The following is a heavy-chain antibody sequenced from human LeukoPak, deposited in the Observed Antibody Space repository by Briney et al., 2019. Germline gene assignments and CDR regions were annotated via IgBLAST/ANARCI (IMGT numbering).Heavy chain of an antibody. J-gene: IGHJ3*02. D-gene: IGHD1-26*01. Sequence: SETLSLTCAVSGGSISSSSYYWGWIRQSPGKGLEWIGSIFYSGSTYYNPSLKSRVTISVDTSKNQFSLKLSSVTAADTAVYYCATRSGSYSYDAFDIWGQGTMVTVSS. CDR2: IFYSGST. CDR3: ATRSGSYSYDAFDI. CDR1: GGSISSSSYY. V-gene: IGHV4-39*01.